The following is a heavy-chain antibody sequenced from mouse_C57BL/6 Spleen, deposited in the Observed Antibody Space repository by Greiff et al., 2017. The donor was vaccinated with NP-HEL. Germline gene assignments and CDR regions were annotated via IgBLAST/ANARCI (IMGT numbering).Heavy chain of an antibody. CDR2: ISSGSSTI. V-gene: IGHV5-17*01. J-gene: IGHJ4*01. CDR1: GFTFSDYG. Sequence: EVKLMESGGGLVKPGGSLKLSCAASGFTFSDYGMHWVRQAPEKGLEWVAYISSGSSTIYYADTVKGRFTISRDNAKNTLFLQMTSLRSEDTAMYYCARRTPFYAMDYWGQGTSVTVSS. CDR3: ARRTPFYAMDY.